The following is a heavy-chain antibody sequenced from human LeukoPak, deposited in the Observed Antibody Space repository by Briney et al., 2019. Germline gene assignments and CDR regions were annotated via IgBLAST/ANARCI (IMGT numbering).Heavy chain of an antibody. Sequence: ASVKVSCKASGYTFTSYGISWVRQAPGQGLEWMGWISAYNGNTNYAQKLQGRVTMTTDTSTSTAYMELRSLRSDDTAVYYCVKARDFYDSSGYVRGFDNWGQGTLVSVSS. V-gene: IGHV1-18*01. J-gene: IGHJ4*02. CDR1: GYTFTSYG. CDR2: ISAYNGNT. D-gene: IGHD3-22*01. CDR3: VKARDFYDSSGYVRGFDN.